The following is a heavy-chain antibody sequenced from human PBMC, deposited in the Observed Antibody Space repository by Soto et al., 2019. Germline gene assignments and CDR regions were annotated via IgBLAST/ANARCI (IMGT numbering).Heavy chain of an antibody. V-gene: IGHV3-30-3*01. CDR2: ISYDGSNK. CDR3: AVAGTTIDY. J-gene: IGHJ4*02. Sequence: LXLSGAASVFTVSSYGMHWVRQAPGKGLEWVAVISYDGSNKYYADSVKGLFTISRDNSKNTLYLQMNSLRAEDTAVYYCAVAGTTIDYWGQGTLVTVSS. CDR1: VFTVSSYG. D-gene: IGHD6-19*01.